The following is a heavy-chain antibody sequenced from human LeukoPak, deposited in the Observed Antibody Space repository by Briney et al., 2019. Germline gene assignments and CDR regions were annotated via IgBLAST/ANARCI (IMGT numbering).Heavy chain of an antibody. CDR3: AKGSYYDSSGSFYFDY. J-gene: IGHJ4*02. CDR1: GFTFSSYA. CDR2: ISGSGDNT. V-gene: IGHV3-23*01. D-gene: IGHD3-22*01. Sequence: PGGSLRLSCAASGFTFSSYAMSWVRQAPGKGLEWVSGISGSGDNTYYADSVKGRFTISRDNSKNTLYVQVNSLGTEDMAAYYCAKGSYYDSSGSFYFDYWGQGTLATVSS.